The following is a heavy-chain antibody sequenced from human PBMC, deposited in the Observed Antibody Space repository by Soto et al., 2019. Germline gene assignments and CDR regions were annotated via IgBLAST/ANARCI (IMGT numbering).Heavy chain of an antibody. CDR2: IYPGDSDT. J-gene: IGHJ6*02. CDR3: ASNKGDYSSGYYYYYYGMDV. CDR1: GYSFTSYW. Sequence: GESLKISCKGSGYSFTSYWIGWVRQMPGKGLEWMGIIYPGDSDTRYSPSFQGQVTISADKSISTAYLQWSSPKASDTAMYYCASNKGDYSSGYYYYYYGMDVWGQGTTVTVSS. V-gene: IGHV5-51*01. D-gene: IGHD3-22*01.